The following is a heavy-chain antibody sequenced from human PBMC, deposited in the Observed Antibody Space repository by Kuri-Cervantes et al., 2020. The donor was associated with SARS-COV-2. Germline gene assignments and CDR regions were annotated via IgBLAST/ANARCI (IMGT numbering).Heavy chain of an antibody. J-gene: IGHJ4*02. V-gene: IGHV3-30*18. CDR3: AKEYSYGLLTLDY. Sequence: SLKISCAASGFNFSRTDMHWVRQAPGKGLEWVAVISHDGKNKKCIASGKGRFTISRDNSQNTLYLHMKSLRSEDTAMYYCAKEYSYGLLTLDYWGQGTLVTVSS. CDR2: ISHDGKNK. CDR1: GFNFSRTD. D-gene: IGHD5-18*01.